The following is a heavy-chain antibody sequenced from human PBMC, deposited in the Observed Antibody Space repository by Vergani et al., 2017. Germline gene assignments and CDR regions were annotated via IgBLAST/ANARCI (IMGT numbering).Heavy chain of an antibody. CDR3: VRGGRGDHGDFWSRLGP. V-gene: IGHV3-9*01. D-gene: IGHD3-3*01. Sequence: EVHLVESGGDLVEPGRSLRLSCAASGFIFDDYAMHWVRQVPGKGLEWVSGISWNSKSEAYADSVKGRFTIYKDNTVDMLSLQMNSLRPDDTAVYYCVRGGRGDHGDFWSRLGPWGQGTRVIVSS. CDR2: ISWNSKSE. CDR1: GFIFDDYA. J-gene: IGHJ5*02.